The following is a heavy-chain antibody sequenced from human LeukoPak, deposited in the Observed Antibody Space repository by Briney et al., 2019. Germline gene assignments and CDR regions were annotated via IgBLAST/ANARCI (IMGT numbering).Heavy chain of an antibody. CDR2: IGTAGDT. D-gene: IGHD4-17*01. J-gene: IGHJ3*02. CDR1: GFTFSSYD. CDR3: AKDPNGDYIGAFDI. Sequence: GGSLRLSCAASGFTFSSYDMHWVRQATGKGLEWVSAIGTAGDTYYPGSVKGRFTISRENAKSSLYLQMSSLRAGDTAVYYCAKDPNGDYIGAFDIWGQGTMVTVSS. V-gene: IGHV3-13*01.